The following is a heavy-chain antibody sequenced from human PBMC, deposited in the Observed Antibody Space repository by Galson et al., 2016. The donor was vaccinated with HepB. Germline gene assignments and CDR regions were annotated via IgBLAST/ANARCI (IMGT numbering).Heavy chain of an antibody. CDR1: GYSFITYA. V-gene: IGHV1-3*01. CDR3: ARAGSTSMVQGWAYRMDV. Sequence: SVKVSCKASGYSFITYAMHWVRQAPGQRLEWMGWINAGNGDTKYSQKLQGRVTITRDTSASTAYMGLSSLRSEDTAVYFCARAGSTSMVQGWAYRMDVWGQGTTVTVSS. D-gene: IGHD3-10*01. J-gene: IGHJ6*02. CDR2: INAGNGDT.